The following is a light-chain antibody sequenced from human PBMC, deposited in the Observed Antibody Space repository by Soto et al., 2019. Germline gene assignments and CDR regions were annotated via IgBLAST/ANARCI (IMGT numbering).Light chain of an antibody. Sequence: QSALTQPASVSGSPVQSITISCTGTSSDVGGYNYVSWYQQHPGKAPKLMIYDDSNRPSGVSNRFSGSKSGNTASLTISGLQAEDEAEYYGISYTSTNTEVFGGGTKITVL. CDR1: SSDVGGYNY. J-gene: IGLJ2*01. V-gene: IGLV2-14*03. CDR3: ISYTSTNTEV. CDR2: DDS.